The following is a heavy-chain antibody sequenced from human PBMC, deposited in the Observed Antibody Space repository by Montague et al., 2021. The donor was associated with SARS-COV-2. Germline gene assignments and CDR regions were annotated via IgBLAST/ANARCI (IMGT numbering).Heavy chain of an antibody. V-gene: IGHV3-33*06. Sequence: SLRLSCAASGFTFSSYGMHWVRQAPGKGLEWVAVIWYAGSNKYYADSVKGRFTISRDNSKNTLYLQMNSLRAEDTAVYYCAKAYYGDYLIDAFDIWGQGTMVTVSS. J-gene: IGHJ3*02. CDR2: IWYAGSNK. CDR3: AKAYYGDYLIDAFDI. D-gene: IGHD4-17*01. CDR1: GFTFSSYG.